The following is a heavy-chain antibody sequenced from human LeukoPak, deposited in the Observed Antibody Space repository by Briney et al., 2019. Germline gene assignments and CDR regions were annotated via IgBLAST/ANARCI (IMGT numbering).Heavy chain of an antibody. CDR2: IYSGGST. CDR1: GFTVSSNY. J-gene: IGHJ3*02. CDR3: AKDRRAGDDAFDI. Sequence: PGGSLRLSCAASGFTVSSNYMSWVRQAPGKGLEWVSVIYSGGSTYYADSVKGRFTISRDNSKNTLYLQMNSLRAEDTAVYYCAKDRRAGDDAFDIWGQGTMVTVSS. V-gene: IGHV3-53*05. D-gene: IGHD6-19*01.